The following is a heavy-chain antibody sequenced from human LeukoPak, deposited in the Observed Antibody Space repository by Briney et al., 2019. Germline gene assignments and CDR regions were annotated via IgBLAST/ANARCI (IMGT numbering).Heavy chain of an antibody. CDR3: ARAVGATVFDDY. D-gene: IGHD1-26*01. CDR2: IYPGDSDT. V-gene: IGHV5-51*01. J-gene: IGHJ4*02. Sequence: GESLKISCQGFGYKFASSYIAWVRQMPGKGLEWMGIIYPGDSDTTYSPSFEGQVTISADKSISTAYLQWSSLKASDTAMYYCARAVGATVFDDYWGQGTLVTVSS. CDR1: GYKFASSY.